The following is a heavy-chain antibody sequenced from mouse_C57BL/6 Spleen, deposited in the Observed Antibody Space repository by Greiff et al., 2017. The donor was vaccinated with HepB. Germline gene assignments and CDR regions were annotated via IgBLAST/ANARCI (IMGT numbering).Heavy chain of an antibody. CDR2: INPYNGGT. V-gene: IGHV1-19*01. D-gene: IGHD2-5*01. Sequence: EVQLQQSGPVLVKPGASVKMSCKASGYTFTDYYMNWVKQSHGKSLEWIGVINPYNGGTSYNQKFKGKATLTVDKSSSTAYMELNSLTSEDSAVYYCHSNRDCYAMDYWGQGTSVTVSS. J-gene: IGHJ4*01. CDR3: HSNRDCYAMDY. CDR1: GYTFTDYY.